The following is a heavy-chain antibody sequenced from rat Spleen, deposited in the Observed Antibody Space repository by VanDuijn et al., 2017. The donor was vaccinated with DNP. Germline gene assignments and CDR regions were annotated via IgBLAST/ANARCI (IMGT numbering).Heavy chain of an antibody. D-gene: IGHD1-11*01. CDR2: IIFDGSHT. CDR3: ATFEGRDA. Sequence: EVQLVESGGGVVQPGKXXKLSCAXXXFTXXXSAXXWVRPYPKVGLEWVSTIIFDGSHTFYRDSVQGRFIISRDNAKSTLYLQMDSLRSEDTATYYCATFEGRDAWGRGTSVTVSS. V-gene: IGHV5-17*01. CDR1: XFTXXXSA. J-gene: IGHJ4*01.